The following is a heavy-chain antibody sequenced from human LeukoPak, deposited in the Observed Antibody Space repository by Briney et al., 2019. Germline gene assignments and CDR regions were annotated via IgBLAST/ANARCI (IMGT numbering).Heavy chain of an antibody. V-gene: IGHV4-59*01. Sequence: SETLSLTCTVSGGSISSYYWSWIRQPPGKGLEWIGYIYYSGSTNYNPSLKSRVTISVDTSKNQFSLKLSSVTAADTAVYYCARGKRWSDYWGQGTLVTASS. CDR2: IYYSGST. CDR1: GGSISSYY. J-gene: IGHJ4*02. D-gene: IGHD5-24*01. CDR3: ARGKRWSDY.